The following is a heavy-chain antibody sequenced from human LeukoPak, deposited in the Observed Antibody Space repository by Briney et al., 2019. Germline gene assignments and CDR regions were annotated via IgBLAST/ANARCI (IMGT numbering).Heavy chain of an antibody. J-gene: IGHJ6*04. D-gene: IGHD2-2*01. CDR2: IKSKTDGGTT. CDR1: GFTFSNAW. V-gene: IGHV3-15*01. Sequence: GGSLRLSCAASGFTFSNAWVSWVRQAPGKGLEWVCRIKSKTDGGTTDYAAPGKGRFTISRDDSKNTLYLQMSSLKTEDTAVYYCTLQGYCRSTSCPDYYYYGVDVWGKGTTVTVSS. CDR3: TLQGYCRSTSCPDYYYYGVDV.